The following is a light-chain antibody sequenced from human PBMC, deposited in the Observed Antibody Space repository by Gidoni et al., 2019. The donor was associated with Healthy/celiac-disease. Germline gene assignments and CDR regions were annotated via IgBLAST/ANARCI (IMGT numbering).Light chain of an antibody. CDR3: QVWDSSSDHLYV. J-gene: IGLJ1*01. V-gene: IGLV3-21*03. CDR1: NIGSKS. CDR2: DDS. Sequence: SYVLTQPPPVSVAPGKTARINCGGNNIGSKSVHWYQQKPGQAPVLVVYDDSDRPSGIPERFSGSNSGNTATLTISRVEAGDEADYYCQVWDSSSDHLYVFGTGTKVTVL.